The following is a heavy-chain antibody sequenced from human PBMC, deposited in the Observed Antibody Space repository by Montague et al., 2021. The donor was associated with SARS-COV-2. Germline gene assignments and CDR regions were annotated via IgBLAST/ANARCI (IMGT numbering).Heavy chain of an antibody. Sequence: LVKVSCKASGYPFTNYDINWVRQATGQGLEWMGWMNPNSGNTGYAQKFQGRVTMTRHTSISTAYMELSSLRSEDTAVYYCARGDRSTYFDFWNGFNYYYYMDVWGKGTTVTVSS. D-gene: IGHD3-3*01. CDR1: GYPFTNYD. CDR2: MNPNSGNT. J-gene: IGHJ6*03. CDR3: ARGDRSTYFDFWNGFNYYYYMDV. V-gene: IGHV1-8*01.